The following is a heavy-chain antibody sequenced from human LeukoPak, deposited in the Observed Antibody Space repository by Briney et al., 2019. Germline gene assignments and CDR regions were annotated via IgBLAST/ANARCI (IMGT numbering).Heavy chain of an antibody. V-gene: IGHV3-13*01. D-gene: IGHD3-10*01. CDR1: GFTFSSYS. J-gene: IGHJ6*02. CDR3: ARGAAYYYGSGSYSAVDV. CDR2: IGTAGDT. Sequence: GGSLRLSCAASGFTFSSYSINWVRQAPGKGLEWVSAIGTAGDTYYPGSVKGRFTISRENAKNSLYLQMNSLRAGDTAVYYCARGAAYYYGSGSYSAVDVWGQGTTVTVSS.